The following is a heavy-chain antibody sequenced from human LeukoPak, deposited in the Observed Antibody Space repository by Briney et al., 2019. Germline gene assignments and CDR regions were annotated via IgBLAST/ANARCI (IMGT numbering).Heavy chain of an antibody. J-gene: IGHJ4*02. V-gene: IGHV3-21*01. CDR2: ISSSSSYI. Sequence: GGSLRLSCVGSGFRFSSYDMNWVRQAPGKGLEWVSSISSSSSYIYYADSVKGRFTISRDNAKNTLYLQMNSLRAEDTAVYYCARGRGSYSADYWGQGTLVTVSS. CDR1: GFRFSSYD. CDR3: ARGRGSYSADY. D-gene: IGHD1-26*01.